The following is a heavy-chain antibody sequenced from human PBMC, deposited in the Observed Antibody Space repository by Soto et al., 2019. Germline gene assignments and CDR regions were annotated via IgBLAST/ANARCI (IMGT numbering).Heavy chain of an antibody. D-gene: IGHD3-10*01. V-gene: IGHV5-51*01. J-gene: IGHJ6*02. CDR2: IYPGDSDT. CDR1: GYSFTSYW. Sequence: GESLKISCKGSGYSFTSYWIGWVRQMPGKGLEWMGIIYPGDSDTRYSPSFQGQVTISADKSISTAYLQWSSLKASDTAMYYCARGPTMVRGVDYYYYGMDVWGQGTTVTVSS. CDR3: ARGPTMVRGVDYYYYGMDV.